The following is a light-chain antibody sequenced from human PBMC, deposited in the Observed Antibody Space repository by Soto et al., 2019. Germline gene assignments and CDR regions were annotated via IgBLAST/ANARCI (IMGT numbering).Light chain of an antibody. J-gene: IGLJ1*01. CDR2: EVS. V-gene: IGLV2-23*02. CDR1: SSDVGSDNL. CDR3: CSNAGSITYV. Sequence: QSALTQPASVSGSPGQSITISCTGTSSDVGSDNLVSWYQQHPGKAPKFIIYEVSQRPAGVSYRFSGSKSGNTAYLTISGLQAEDEADYYCCSNAGSITYVFGTGTKVTVL.